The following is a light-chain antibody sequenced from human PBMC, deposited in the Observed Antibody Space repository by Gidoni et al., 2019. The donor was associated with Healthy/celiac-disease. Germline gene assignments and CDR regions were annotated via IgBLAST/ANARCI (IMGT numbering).Light chain of an antibody. Sequence: DIVMTQSPDSLAVPLGERATLNCKSSQSVLYSSNNKNYFAWYQQKPGQPPKLLIYWASTRESGVPDRFSGSGSGTDFTLTISRLQAEDVAVYYCQQYYSTPHTFGQGTKLEIK. V-gene: IGKV4-1*01. CDR2: WAS. CDR3: QQYYSTPHT. CDR1: QSVLYSSNNKNY. J-gene: IGKJ2*01.